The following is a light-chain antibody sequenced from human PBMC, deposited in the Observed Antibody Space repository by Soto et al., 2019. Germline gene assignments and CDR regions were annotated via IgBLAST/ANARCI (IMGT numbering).Light chain of an antibody. CDR3: VQGTHWPWT. V-gene: IGKV2-30*01. CDR1: QGLVYSDGNTF. J-gene: IGKJ1*01. Sequence: DVVMTQSPLSLSVTLGQPASISCRSSQGLVYSDGNTFLNWFHQRPGQPPRRLIYQVSNPDSGVPARFSGSGSGTADSFTISRVEAEDVGIYYCVQGTHWPWTFGQGTKVEI. CDR2: QVS.